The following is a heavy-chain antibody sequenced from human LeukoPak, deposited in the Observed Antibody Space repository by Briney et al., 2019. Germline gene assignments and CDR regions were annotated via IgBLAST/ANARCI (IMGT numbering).Heavy chain of an antibody. D-gene: IGHD3-10*01. CDR1: GFTFSNYW. CDR2: IKTDGSST. Sequence: GGSLRLSCVASGFTFSNYWMHWVRQAPGKGLVWVSRIKTDGSSTSYADSVRGRVTISRDNAKNALYLQLNSLTAEDMAVYYCARAPHGSGSMNDAFVMWGQSTIVTVSS. CDR3: ARAPHGSGSMNDAFVM. J-gene: IGHJ3*02. V-gene: IGHV3-74*01.